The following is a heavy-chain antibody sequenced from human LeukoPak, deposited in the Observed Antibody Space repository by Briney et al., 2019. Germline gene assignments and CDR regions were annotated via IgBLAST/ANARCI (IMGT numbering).Heavy chain of an antibody. CDR2: IYYSGST. CDR1: GGSIRSYY. Sequence: SETVSLTCTVSGGSIRSYYWSWIRQPPGKGLEWIGYIYYSGSTNSNPSLESRVAISVDTSKNQFSLKVSSVTAADTAVYYCARALTPGYCSGGTCSYFDYWGQGTLVTVSS. D-gene: IGHD2-15*01. CDR3: ARALTPGYCSGGTCSYFDY. V-gene: IGHV4-59*01. J-gene: IGHJ4*02.